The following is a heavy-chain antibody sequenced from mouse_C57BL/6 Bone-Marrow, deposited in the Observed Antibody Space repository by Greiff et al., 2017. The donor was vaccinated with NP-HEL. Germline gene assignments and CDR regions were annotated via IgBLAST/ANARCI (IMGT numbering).Heavy chain of an antibody. D-gene: IGHD2-1*01. V-gene: IGHV1-18*01. CDR3: ARKGAYGNYYFDY. CDR1: GYTFTDYN. J-gene: IGHJ2*01. CDR2: INPNNGGT. Sequence: EVQRVESGPELVKPGASVKIPCKASGYTFTDYNMDWVKQSHGKSLEWIGDINPNNGGTIYNQKFKGKATLTVDKSSSTAYMELRSLTSEDTAVYYCARKGAYGNYYFDYWGQGTTLTVSS.